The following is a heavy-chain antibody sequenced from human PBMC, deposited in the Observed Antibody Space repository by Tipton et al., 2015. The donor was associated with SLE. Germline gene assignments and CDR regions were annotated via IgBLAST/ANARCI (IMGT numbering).Heavy chain of an antibody. V-gene: IGHV4-59*11. Sequence: TLSLTCTVSGGSISSHYWSWIRQPPGKGLEWIGYIYYSGSINYNPSLKSRVTISVDTSKNQFSLKLSSVTAADTAVYYCARAGSYSSSWVNLWGRGTLVTVSS. CDR1: GGSISSHY. D-gene: IGHD6-13*01. CDR3: ARAGSYSSSWVNL. CDR2: IYYSGSI. J-gene: IGHJ2*01.